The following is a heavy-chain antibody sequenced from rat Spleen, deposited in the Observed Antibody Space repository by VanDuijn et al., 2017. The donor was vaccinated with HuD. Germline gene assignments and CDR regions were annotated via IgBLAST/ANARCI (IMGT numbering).Heavy chain of an antibody. CDR3: VRNNNYFDY. CDR2: IWSGGNT. V-gene: IGHV2-32*01. Sequence: VQLQESGPGLMQPSQTLSLTCIVSGFSLTSYHVHWVRQSPGKGLEWMAVIWSGGNTDYNSALKSRLSISRDTSKSQVFLKMNSLQTEDTATYYCVRNNNYFDYWGQGTLVTVSS. D-gene: IGHD1-10*01. J-gene: IGHJ3*01. CDR1: GFSLTSYH.